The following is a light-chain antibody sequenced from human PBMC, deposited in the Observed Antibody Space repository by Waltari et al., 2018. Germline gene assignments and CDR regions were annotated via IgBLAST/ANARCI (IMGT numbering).Light chain of an antibody. CDR1: QSLLHSNGYNC. CDR2: LGS. Sequence: DIVMTQSPLSLPVTPGEPASISCRSSQSLLHSNGYNCLDWYLQKPGQSPQLLIYLGSNRASGVPDRFSGSGSGTDFTLKISRVEAEDVGVYYCMQALQTPNTFGQGTKLGI. V-gene: IGKV2-28*01. CDR3: MQALQTPNT. J-gene: IGKJ2*01.